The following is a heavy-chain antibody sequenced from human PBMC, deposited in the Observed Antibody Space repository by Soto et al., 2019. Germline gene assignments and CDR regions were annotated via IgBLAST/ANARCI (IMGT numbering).Heavy chain of an antibody. CDR2: IYWNDAK. CDR1: GFSISTSGLG. CDR3: AHSPPSGRDY. J-gene: IGHJ4*01. V-gene: IGHV2-5*01. Sequence: QITLKESGPTLVKPTQPLTLTCTFSGFSISTSGLGVAWIRQPPGKALEWLALIYWNDAKCYSPSLKSRLTITQDTSKNQVVLTMTNMAPMDTATYCCAHSPPSGRDYWGHGTLVTVSS.